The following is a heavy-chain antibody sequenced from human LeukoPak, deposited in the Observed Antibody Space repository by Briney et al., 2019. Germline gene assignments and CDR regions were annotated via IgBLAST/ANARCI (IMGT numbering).Heavy chain of an antibody. J-gene: IGHJ4*01. V-gene: IGHV3-21*01. CDR2: IGHFAGDI. Sequence: PGGSLRLSCVATGFTFKSASMSCVRQAPGKGLEWVAFIGHFAGDIFYADSVKGRFNISRDDAKDSVYLQMNSLRVDDTAVYFCARDPYTGSMFDYWGHGTLVTVSS. CDR3: ARDPYTGSMFDY. CDR1: GFTFKSAS. D-gene: IGHD1-1*01.